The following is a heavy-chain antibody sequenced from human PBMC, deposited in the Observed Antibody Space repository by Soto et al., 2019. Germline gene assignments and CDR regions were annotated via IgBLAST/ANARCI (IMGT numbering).Heavy chain of an antibody. CDR3: ARGKDIVLAPAARVDYGMDV. J-gene: IGHJ6*02. CDR2: INAGNGNT. CDR1: GYTFTSYA. V-gene: IGHV1-3*05. Sequence: QVQLVQSGAEEKKPGASVKVSCKASGYTFTSYAMHWVRQAPGQRLEWMGWINAGNGNTKYSQKFQGRVTITRDTSASTAYMELSSLRSEDTAVYYCARGKDIVLAPAARVDYGMDVWGQGTTVTVSS. D-gene: IGHD2-2*01.